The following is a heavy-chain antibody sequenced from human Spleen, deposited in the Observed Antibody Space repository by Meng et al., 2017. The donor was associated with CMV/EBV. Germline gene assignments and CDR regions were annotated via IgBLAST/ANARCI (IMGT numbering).Heavy chain of an antibody. V-gene: IGHV3-21*01. CDR2: IGFRSGYI. J-gene: IGHJ4*02. CDR3: AREGYQVATPAPYFDS. Sequence: GFTFSGYSLSWVRQAPGQGLEWVSSIGFRSGYIYYTDSVKGRFTISRDNAKNSLYLQMNSLRAEDTAVYYCAREGYQVATPAPYFDSWGQGTLVTSPQ. CDR1: GFTFSGYS. D-gene: IGHD2-2*01.